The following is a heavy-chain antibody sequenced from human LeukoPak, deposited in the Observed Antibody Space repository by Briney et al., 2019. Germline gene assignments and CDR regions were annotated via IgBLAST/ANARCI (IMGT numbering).Heavy chain of an antibody. J-gene: IGHJ3*02. CDR2: IWYDGSNK. D-gene: IGHD2-15*01. CDR3: AREGRIGAFDI. V-gene: IGHV3-33*01. Sequence: GRSLRLSCTASGFTFSSYGMHWVRQAPGKGREWVAVIWYDGSNKYYADSVKGRFTISRDNSKNTLYLQLNSLTAEDTAVYYCAREGRIGAFDIWGQGTMVTVSS. CDR1: GFTFSSYG.